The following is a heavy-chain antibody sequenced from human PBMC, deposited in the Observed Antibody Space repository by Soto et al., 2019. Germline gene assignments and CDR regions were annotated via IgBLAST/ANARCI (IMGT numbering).Heavy chain of an antibody. V-gene: IGHV3-23*01. CDR3: AKAGTSSSKWFDP. J-gene: IGHJ5*02. Sequence: EVQLLESGGGLVQPGGSLRLSCAVSGFTFDSYAMIWVRQAPGKGLEWVSVISGSGTTTFYADSVKGRFTISRDNSKNTLFLQMNSLRAEDAAVYYCAKAGTSSSKWFDPWGQGTLVTVSS. CDR2: ISGSGTTT. D-gene: IGHD2-2*01. CDR1: GFTFDSYA.